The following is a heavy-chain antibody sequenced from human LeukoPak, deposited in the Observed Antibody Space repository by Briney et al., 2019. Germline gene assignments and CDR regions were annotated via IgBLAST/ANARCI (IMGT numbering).Heavy chain of an antibody. Sequence: SQTLSLTCTVSGGSISSGDYYWSWIRQPPGKGLEWIGYIYYSGSTYYNPSLKSRVTMSVDTSKNQFSLKLSSVTAADTAVYYCARGGSLRFGELLGDIWGQGTMVTVSS. CDR1: GGSISSGDYY. V-gene: IGHV4-30-4*01. D-gene: IGHD3-10*01. CDR2: IYYSGST. J-gene: IGHJ3*02. CDR3: ARGGSLRFGELLGDI.